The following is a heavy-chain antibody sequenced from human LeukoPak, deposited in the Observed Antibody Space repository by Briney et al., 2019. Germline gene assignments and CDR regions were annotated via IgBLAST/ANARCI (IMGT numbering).Heavy chain of an antibody. Sequence: SETLSLTCTVSGGSISGSSYYWGWIRQPPGKGLEWIGDIYYTGSSYYSQSLKSRVSVSVDTSKNQFSLKLTSVTAADTALYYCARHGPPMQTMFFDFWGQGALVIVSS. CDR2: IYYTGSS. D-gene: IGHD3-10*02. CDR1: GGSISGSSYY. V-gene: IGHV4-39*01. J-gene: IGHJ4*02. CDR3: ARHGPPMQTMFFDF.